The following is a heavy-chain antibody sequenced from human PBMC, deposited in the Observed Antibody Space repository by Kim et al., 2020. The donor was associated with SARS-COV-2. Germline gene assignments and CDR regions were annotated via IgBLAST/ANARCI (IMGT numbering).Heavy chain of an antibody. CDR3: ARAGYSSSWTGYFQH. V-gene: IGHV1-3*01. J-gene: IGHJ1*01. CDR2: INAGNGNT. Sequence: ASVKVSCKASGYTFTSYAMHWVRQAPGQRLEWMGWINAGNGNTKYSQKFQGRVTITRDSSASTAYMELSSLRSEDTAVYYCARAGYSSSWTGYFQHWGQGTLVTVSS. D-gene: IGHD6-13*01. CDR1: GYTFTSYA.